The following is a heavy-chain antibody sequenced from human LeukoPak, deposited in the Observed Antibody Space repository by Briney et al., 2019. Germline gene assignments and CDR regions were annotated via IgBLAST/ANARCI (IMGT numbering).Heavy chain of an antibody. CDR2: INPNSGAT. CDR3: ATSDY. J-gene: IGHJ4*02. CDR1: GYTFTGYY. Sequence: ASVTVSCKASGYTFTGYYMDWVRQAPGQGLEWMGWINPNSGATNYAQKFQGRVTMTRDTSISTAYLELSRLRSDDTAMYYCATSDYWGQGTLVTVSS. V-gene: IGHV1-2*02.